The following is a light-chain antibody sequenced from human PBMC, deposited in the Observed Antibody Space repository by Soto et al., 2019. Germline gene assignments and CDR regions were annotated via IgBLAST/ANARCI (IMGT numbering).Light chain of an antibody. CDR3: AAWDDSLSGDV. J-gene: IGLJ1*01. CDR2: SNN. CDR1: SSTFATNY. V-gene: IGLV1-47*02. Sequence: QSALTQPPSASGTPGQRVSISCSGDSSTFATNYVHWYQQLPGAAPKLLICSNNQRPSGVPDRLSGSKSGTSASLAISGLRSEDEADNYCAAWDDSLSGDVFRTRTKVTVL.